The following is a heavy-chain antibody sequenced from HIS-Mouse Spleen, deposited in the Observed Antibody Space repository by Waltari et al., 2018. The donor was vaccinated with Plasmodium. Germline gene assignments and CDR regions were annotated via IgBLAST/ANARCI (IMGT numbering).Heavy chain of an antibody. CDR3: ARGRVLGTSSGYFDL. J-gene: IGHJ2*01. V-gene: IGHV4-34*01. Sequence: QVQLQQWGAGLLKPSETLSLTCAVYGGSFSGYYWSWIRQPPGKGLEWIGEINHSGSTNYNPSLKSRVTISVDTSKNQFSLKLGSVTAADTAVYHCARGRVLGTSSGYFDLWGRGTLVTVSS. CDR2: INHSGST. CDR1: GGSFSGYY. D-gene: IGHD3-10*01.